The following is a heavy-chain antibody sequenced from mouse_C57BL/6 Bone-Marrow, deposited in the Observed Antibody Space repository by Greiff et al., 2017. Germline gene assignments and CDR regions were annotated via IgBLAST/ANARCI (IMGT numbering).Heavy chain of an antibody. V-gene: IGHV1-22*01. CDR2: INPNNGGT. CDR1: GYTFTDYN. D-gene: IGHD3-1*01. CDR3: ARGGARATDY. Sequence: EVKLLESGPELVKPGASVKMSCKASGYTFTDYNMHWVKQSHGKSLEWIGNINPNNGGTSYNEKFKGKATLTVNKSSSTAYMELRSLTSEDSAVYYCARGGARATDYWGQGTTLTVSS. J-gene: IGHJ2*01.